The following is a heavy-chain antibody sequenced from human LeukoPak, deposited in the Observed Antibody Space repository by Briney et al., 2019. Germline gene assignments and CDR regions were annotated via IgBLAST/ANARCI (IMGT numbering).Heavy chain of an antibody. CDR1: GFTFSSYS. D-gene: IGHD1-26*01. Sequence: PGGSLRLSCAASGFTFSSYSMNWVRQAPGKGLEWVSSISSSSSYIYYADSVKGRFTISRDNAKNSLYLQMNSLRAEDTAVYYCARDPSGAHYGMDVWGQGTTVTVSS. CDR2: ISSSSSYI. CDR3: ARDPSGAHYGMDV. V-gene: IGHV3-21*01. J-gene: IGHJ6*02.